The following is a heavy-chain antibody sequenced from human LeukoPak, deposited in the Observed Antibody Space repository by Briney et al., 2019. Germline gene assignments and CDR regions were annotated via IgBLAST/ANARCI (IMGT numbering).Heavy chain of an antibody. V-gene: IGHV4-38-2*01. Sequence: SETLSLTCAVSGYSISGGYYWGWIRQPPGKGLEWIGSIYHSGSTYYNPSLKSRVTISVDTSKNQFSLKLSSVTAADTAVYYCARVIAAGFDYWGQGTLVTVSS. CDR3: ARVIAAGFDY. CDR2: IYHSGST. D-gene: IGHD6-13*01. CDR1: GYSISGGYY. J-gene: IGHJ4*02.